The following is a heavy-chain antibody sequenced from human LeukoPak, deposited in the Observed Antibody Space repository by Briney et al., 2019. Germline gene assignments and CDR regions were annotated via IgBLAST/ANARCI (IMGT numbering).Heavy chain of an antibody. Sequence: GGSLRLSCAASGFPFSIYEMNWVRQAPGKGLEWVSAISGSGGSTYYADSVKGRFTISRDNSKNTLYLQMNSLRAEDTAVYYCAKGRLTYDYWGQGTLVTVSS. CDR2: ISGSGGST. V-gene: IGHV3-23*01. J-gene: IGHJ4*02. CDR1: GFPFSIYE. CDR3: AKGRLTYDY. D-gene: IGHD3-16*01.